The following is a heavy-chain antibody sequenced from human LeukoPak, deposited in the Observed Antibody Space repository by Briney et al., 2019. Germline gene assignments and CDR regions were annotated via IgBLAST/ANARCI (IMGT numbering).Heavy chain of an antibody. CDR2: ISAYNGNT. CDR3: ARAGDGDYDILTGYYHAPEVYGMDV. D-gene: IGHD3-9*01. CDR1: GYTFPSYA. Sequence: ASVKVSCKASGYTFPSYAISWVRQAPGQGLEWMGWISAYNGNTNYAQKLQGRVTMTTDTATSTAYMELRSLRSDDTAVYYCARAGDGDYDILTGYYHAPEVYGMDVWGQGTTVTVSS. V-gene: IGHV1-18*01. J-gene: IGHJ6*02.